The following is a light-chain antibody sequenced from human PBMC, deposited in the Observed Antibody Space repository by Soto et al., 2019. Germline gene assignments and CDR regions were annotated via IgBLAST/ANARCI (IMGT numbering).Light chain of an antibody. CDR2: EVT. Sequence: QSVLTQPPSASGSPGQSVTISCTGTSSDVCGHNFVSWYQQHPGKAPKFLIYEVTKRPSGVPDRFSGSKSGITASLTVSGLQADDEAYYSCSAYAGNNNPVIFGGGTKLTV. V-gene: IGLV2-8*01. CDR3: SAYAGNNNPVI. CDR1: SSDVCGHNF. J-gene: IGLJ2*01.